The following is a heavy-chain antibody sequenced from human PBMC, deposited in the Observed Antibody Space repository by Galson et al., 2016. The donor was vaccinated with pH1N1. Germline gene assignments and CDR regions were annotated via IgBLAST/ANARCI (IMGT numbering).Heavy chain of an antibody. D-gene: IGHD5-12*01. CDR3: AKANFGGYDLDAFDI. V-gene: IGHV3-23*01. J-gene: IGHJ3*02. CDR1: GFGFSSYA. CDR2: VSGSGGYT. Sequence: SLRLSCAASGFGFSSYAMSWVRQAPGKGLEWFSSVSGSGGYTYDADSVKGRFTISRDNSNSTLYLQMNSLRVEDTALYYCAKANFGGYDLDAFDIWGQGTMVTVSS.